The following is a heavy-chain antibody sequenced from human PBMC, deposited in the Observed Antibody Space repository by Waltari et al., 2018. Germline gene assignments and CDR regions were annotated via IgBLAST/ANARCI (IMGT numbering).Heavy chain of an antibody. D-gene: IGHD3-22*01. V-gene: IGHV3-23*01. CDR2: ISGSGGST. CDR3: AKEVPMDYYDSSGSSDAFDI. Sequence: EVQLLESGGGLVQPGGSLRLSCAASGFTFSSYAMSWVRQAPGKGLEWVSAISGSGGSTYYADSVKGRFTISRDNSKNTLYLQMNSLRAEDTAVYYCAKEVPMDYYDSSGSSDAFDIWGQGTMVTVSS. CDR1: GFTFSSYA. J-gene: IGHJ3*02.